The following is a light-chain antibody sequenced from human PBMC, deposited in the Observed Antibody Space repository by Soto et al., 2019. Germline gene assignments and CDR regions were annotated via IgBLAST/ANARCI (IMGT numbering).Light chain of an antibody. CDR3: QQYGSSPQT. CDR2: GAS. CDR1: QSVSSY. J-gene: IGKJ1*01. V-gene: IGKV3-20*01. Sequence: EIVMTQSPATLSVSPGESATLSCRASQSVSSYLAWFQQKPGQAPRLLIYGASDRATGIPDRFTGSGSGTDFTLTINRLEPEDFAVYFCQQYGSSPQTFGQGTKVDIK.